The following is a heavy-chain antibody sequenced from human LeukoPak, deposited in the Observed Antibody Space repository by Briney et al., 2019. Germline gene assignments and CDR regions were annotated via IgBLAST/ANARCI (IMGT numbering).Heavy chain of an antibody. CDR3: ARDQLLSY. J-gene: IGHJ4*02. CDR1: GGSFSGYY. V-gene: IGHV4-34*01. Sequence: SETLSLTCAVYGGSFSGYYWSWIRQPPGKGLEWIGEINHSGSTNYNPSLKSRVTISVDTSKNQFSLKLSSVTAADTAAYYCARDQLLSYWGQGTLVTVSS. CDR2: INHSGST. D-gene: IGHD1-1*01.